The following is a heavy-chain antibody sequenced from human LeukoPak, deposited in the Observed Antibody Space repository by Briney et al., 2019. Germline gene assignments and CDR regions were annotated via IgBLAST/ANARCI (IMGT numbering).Heavy chain of an antibody. CDR1: GGTFGSYA. J-gene: IGHJ4*02. CDR3: AREALEYSSPYYFEF. D-gene: IGHD6-6*01. Sequence: ASVKVSCKTSGGTFGSYAIGWVRQAPGQGLEWMGGIIPVFVKANYPQNFQDRVTITADDSTSTVYMELGSLRSEDTAVYYCAREALEYSSPYYFEFWGQGTLITVSS. V-gene: IGHV1-69*13. CDR2: IIPVFVKA.